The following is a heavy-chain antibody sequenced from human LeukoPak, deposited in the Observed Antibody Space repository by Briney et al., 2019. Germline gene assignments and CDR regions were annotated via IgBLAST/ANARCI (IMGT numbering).Heavy chain of an antibody. CDR2: IYTSGST. V-gene: IGHV4-61*02. J-gene: IGHJ4*02. D-gene: IGHD3-10*01. CDR3: ARDRYGSGSFLYYFDY. Sequence: SETLSLTCTVSGGSISSGSYYWSWIRQPAGKGLEWIGRIYTSGSTNYNPSLKSRVTMSVDTSKNQFSLKLSSVTAADTAVYYCARDRYGSGSFLYYFDYWGQGTLVTVSS. CDR1: GGSISSGSYY.